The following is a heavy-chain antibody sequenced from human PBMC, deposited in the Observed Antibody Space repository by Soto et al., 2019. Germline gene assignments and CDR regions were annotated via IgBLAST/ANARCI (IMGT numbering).Heavy chain of an antibody. Sequence: QVQLVQSGAEVKKPGSSVKVSCKASGGTFSSYAVSRVRQAPGQGLEWMGGIIPIFGTVIYAQQFQGRVTITADESTKTAYMELRSLRFEDTAVYYCARDSHPPALSGDIMRWDVWGQGTTVTVSS. D-gene: IGHD2-15*01. CDR3: ARDSHPPALSGDIMRWDV. CDR1: GGTFSSYA. CDR2: IIPIFGTV. V-gene: IGHV1-69*01. J-gene: IGHJ6*02.